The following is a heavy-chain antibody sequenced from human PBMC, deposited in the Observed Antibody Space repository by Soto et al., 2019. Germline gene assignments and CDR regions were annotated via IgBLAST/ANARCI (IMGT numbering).Heavy chain of an antibody. J-gene: IGHJ3*01. V-gene: IGHV3-21*06. Sequence: GGSLRLSCEGSGFNFGNFNMIWVRQAPGKGLEWVSSVSGSSSYIYYADSVKGRFTVSRDNANNLVFLQMNGLRPEDTAMYYCARDLRGHYGPWGQGTMVT. CDR2: VSGSSSYI. CDR3: ARDLRGHYGP. D-gene: IGHD4-17*01. CDR1: GFNFGNFN.